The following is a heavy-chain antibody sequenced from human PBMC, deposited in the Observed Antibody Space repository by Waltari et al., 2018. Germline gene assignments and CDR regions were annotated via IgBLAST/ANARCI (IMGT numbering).Heavy chain of an antibody. Sequence: QLQLQESGPGLVKPSETLSLTCTVSGGSISSSSYYWGWIRQPPGKGLEWMGGFDPEDGETIYAQKFQGRVTMTEDTFTDTAYMELSSLRFEDTAVYFCATDNPESGYYFYWGQGTLVTVSS. CDR3: ATDNPESGYYFY. D-gene: IGHD3-22*01. CDR1: GGSISSSSYY. CDR2: FDPEDGET. V-gene: IGHV1-24*01. J-gene: IGHJ4*02.